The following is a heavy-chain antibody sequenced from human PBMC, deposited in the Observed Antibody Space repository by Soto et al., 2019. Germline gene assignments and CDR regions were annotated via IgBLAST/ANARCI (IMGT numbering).Heavy chain of an antibody. Sequence: SETLSLTCAVYGGSFSGYYWSWIRQPPGKGLEWIGEINHSESTNYNPSLKSRVTISVDTSKNQFSLKLSSVTAADTAVYYCARKKLQLWFRYYFDYWGQGTLVTVSS. CDR1: GGSFSGYY. CDR3: ARKKLQLWFRYYFDY. V-gene: IGHV4-34*01. J-gene: IGHJ4*02. CDR2: INHSEST. D-gene: IGHD5-18*01.